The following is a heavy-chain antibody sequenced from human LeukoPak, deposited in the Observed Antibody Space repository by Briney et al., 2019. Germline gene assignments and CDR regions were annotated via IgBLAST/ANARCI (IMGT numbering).Heavy chain of an antibody. J-gene: IGHJ4*02. V-gene: IGHV4-59*01. CDR1: GGSISSYY. D-gene: IGHD5-12*01. CDR3: ARAGYRGYDPFDY. Sequence: SETLSLTCTVSGGSISSYYWSWIRQPPGKGLEWIGYIYYSGSTNYNPSLKSRVTISVDTSKNQFSLKLSSVAPADPAVYYCARAGYRGYDPFDYWGQEPLVTASS. CDR2: IYYSGST.